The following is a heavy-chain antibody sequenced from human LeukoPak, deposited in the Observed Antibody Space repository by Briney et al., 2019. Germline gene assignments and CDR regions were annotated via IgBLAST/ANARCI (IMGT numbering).Heavy chain of an antibody. CDR3: ARDLGWGYFDWLPTEDAFDI. CDR2: INTNTGNP. CDR1: GYSITSYA. J-gene: IGHJ3*02. V-gene: IGHV7-4-1*02. Sequence: GASVKVSCKASGYSITSYAMNWVRQAPGQGLEWMGWINTNTGNPTYAQGFTGRFVFSLDTSVSTAYLQISSLKAEDTAVYYCARDLGWGYFDWLPTEDAFDIWGQGTMVTVSS. D-gene: IGHD3-9*01.